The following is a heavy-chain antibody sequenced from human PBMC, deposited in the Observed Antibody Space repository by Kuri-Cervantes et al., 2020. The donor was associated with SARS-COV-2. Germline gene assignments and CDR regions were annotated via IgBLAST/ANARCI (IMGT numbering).Heavy chain of an antibody. CDR3: AKRRGGCSGGSCYFFDY. Sequence: GESLKISCAASGFTFSSYAMSWVRQAPGKGLEWVSAISGSGGSTYYADSVKGRFTISRDNSKNTLYLQMNSLRAEDTAVYYCAKRRGGCSGGSCYFFDYWGQGTLVTVSS. V-gene: IGHV3-23*01. CDR1: GFTFSSYA. J-gene: IGHJ4*02. D-gene: IGHD2-15*01. CDR2: ISGSGGST.